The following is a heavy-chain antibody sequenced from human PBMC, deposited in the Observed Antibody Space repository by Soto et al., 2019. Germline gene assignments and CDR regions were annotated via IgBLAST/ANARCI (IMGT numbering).Heavy chain of an antibody. CDR1: GFTLSSYA. CDR2: ISYDGSNK. V-gene: IGHV3-30-3*01. CDR3: ARAALLGYSGSWDDY. D-gene: IGHD6-13*01. Sequence: QGQLVESGGGVVQPGRSLRLSCAASGFTLSSYAMQWVRQAPGKGLEWVAVISYDGSNKYYADSVHGLFTISRDNSKNTLNLQLNSLRAEATALYYCARAALLGYSGSWDDYWGQATLVTVSS. J-gene: IGHJ4*02.